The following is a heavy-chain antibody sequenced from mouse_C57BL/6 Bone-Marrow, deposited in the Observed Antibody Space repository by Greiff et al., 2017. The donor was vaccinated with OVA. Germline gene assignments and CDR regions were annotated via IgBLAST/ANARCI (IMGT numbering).Heavy chain of an antibody. CDR1: GYTFTSYW. Sequence: VQLQQPGAELVKPGASVKMSCKASGYTFTSYWITWVKQRPGPGLEWIGDIYPGSGSTNYNEKFKSKATLTVDTSSSTAYMQLSSLTSEDSAVYYCARTITTVVATDYWGQGTTLTVSS. J-gene: IGHJ2*01. CDR2: IYPGSGST. V-gene: IGHV1-55*01. D-gene: IGHD1-1*01. CDR3: ARTITTVVATDY.